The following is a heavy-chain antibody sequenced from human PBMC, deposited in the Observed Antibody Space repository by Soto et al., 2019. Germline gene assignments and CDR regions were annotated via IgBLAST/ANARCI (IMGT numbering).Heavy chain of an antibody. Sequence: EVQLVESGGGLVKPGGSLRLSCSASGFTFSSYSMNWVRQAPGKGLEWVSSISSSTDYIYYADSVKGRFTISRDNAKNSLYLQMNSLRAEDTAVYYCARIQYGGYGPFDYWGQGTLVTVSS. CDR2: ISSSTDYI. V-gene: IGHV3-21*01. J-gene: IGHJ4*02. CDR3: ARIQYGGYGPFDY. CDR1: GFTFSSYS. D-gene: IGHD5-12*01.